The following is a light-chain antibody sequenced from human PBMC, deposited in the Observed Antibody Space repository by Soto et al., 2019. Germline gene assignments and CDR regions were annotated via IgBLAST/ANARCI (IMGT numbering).Light chain of an antibody. V-gene: IGKV3-11*01. CDR1: QSVSSY. J-gene: IGKJ4*02. CDR3: QQYNNWPPHT. Sequence: EILMAHITTTLYRPPGEGARFSWRASQSVSSYLAWYQQQPGQAPRLLVYDASNRATGIPARFICSGSGTEFSFTISSLHPADLAFCSCQQYNNWPPHTIGEGTKVAIK. CDR2: DAS.